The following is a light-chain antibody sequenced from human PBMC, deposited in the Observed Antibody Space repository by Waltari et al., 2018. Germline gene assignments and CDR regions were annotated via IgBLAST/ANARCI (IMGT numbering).Light chain of an antibody. Sequence: EIVLTQSPGTLSLSPGERATLSCRASQSVSSSYLAWYQQKPGQAPRLLIYRATALETGVPSRFSGTGSGTEFTLTINGLQPDDSATYFCQQYDSFWSFGQGTKVEVK. CDR1: QSVSSSY. CDR3: QQYDSFWS. CDR2: RAT. J-gene: IGKJ1*01. V-gene: IGKV3-20*01.